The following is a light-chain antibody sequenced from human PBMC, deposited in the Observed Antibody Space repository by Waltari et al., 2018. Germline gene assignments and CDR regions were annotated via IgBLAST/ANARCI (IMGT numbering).Light chain of an antibody. CDR1: STDSGTDNF. V-gene: IGLV2-8*01. CDR2: EVT. CDR3: TSYAGSDKLL. J-gene: IGLJ3*02. Sequence: QSALTQPPPASGSPGRSVTTSRPRTSTDSGTDNFVSWYQQHPGKAPKLMIYEVTKRPSGVPDRFSGSKSGNTASLSVSGLQAEDEADYYCTSYAGSDKLLFGGGTKLTVL.